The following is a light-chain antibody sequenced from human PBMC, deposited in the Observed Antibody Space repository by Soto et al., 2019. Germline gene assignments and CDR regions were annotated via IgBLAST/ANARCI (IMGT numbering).Light chain of an antibody. Sequence: DIVLTQSPGTLSLSPGERATLSCRASQSVSSSYLAWYQQKPGKAPRLLIYGASSMATGIPDRFSGSGSGTDFTLTISRLEPEDFAVYYCQQYGSSPLTFGGGTKVDIK. V-gene: IGKV3-20*01. CDR2: GAS. CDR1: QSVSSSY. CDR3: QQYGSSPLT. J-gene: IGKJ4*01.